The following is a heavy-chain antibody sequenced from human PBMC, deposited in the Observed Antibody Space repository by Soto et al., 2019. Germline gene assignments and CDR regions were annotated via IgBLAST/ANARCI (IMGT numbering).Heavy chain of an antibody. CDR3: ARLRGYGSGDDY. V-gene: IGHV3-30-3*01. CDR1: GFTFSSYA. CDR2: ISYDGSNK. D-gene: IGHD3-10*01. J-gene: IGHJ4*02. Sequence: QVQLVESGGGVVQPGRSLRLSCAASGFTFSSYAMHWVRQAPGKGLEWVAVISYDGSNKYYADSVKGRFTISRDNSKNTLYLQMTSMSAEDAAVYYCARLRGYGSGDDYWGQGTLVTVSS.